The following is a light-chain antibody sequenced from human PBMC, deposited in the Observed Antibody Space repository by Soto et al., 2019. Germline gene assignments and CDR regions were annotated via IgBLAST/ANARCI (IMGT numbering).Light chain of an antibody. Sequence: HSTLSASVGDRVTITCRASQSISSWSAWYQQKPGKAPKLLIYKASSLESGVPSRFSGSGSGTEFTLTISSLQPDDLATYYCQQYNSYSRTFGGGT. CDR1: QSISSW. CDR3: QQYNSYSRT. V-gene: IGKV1-5*03. J-gene: IGKJ4*01. CDR2: KAS.